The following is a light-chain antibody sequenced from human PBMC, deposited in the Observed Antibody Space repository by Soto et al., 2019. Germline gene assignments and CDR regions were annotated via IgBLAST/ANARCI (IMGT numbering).Light chain of an antibody. Sequence: SYELTQPPSVSVAPGQTARVTCGGNNIGSKTVHWYQQKPGQAPVLVIYNDGDRPSGIPERFSGSTSGNTATLTISRVEAGDEAEYYWQVWDSSSDHVVFGGGTKLTVL. V-gene: IGLV3-21*02. CDR2: NDG. CDR3: QVWDSSSDHVV. CDR1: NIGSKT. J-gene: IGLJ2*01.